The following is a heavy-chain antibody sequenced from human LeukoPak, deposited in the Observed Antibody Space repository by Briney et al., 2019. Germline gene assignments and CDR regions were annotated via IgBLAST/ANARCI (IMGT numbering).Heavy chain of an antibody. CDR1: GGSISGYY. Sequence: SETLSLTCTVSGGSISGYYWSWIRQPPGKGLEWIGYIYTSGSTNYNPSLKSRVTISVDTSKNQFSLKLSSVTAADTAVYYCARLNWATTAHYYYYYYMDVWGKGTTVTVSS. CDR2: IYTSGST. D-gene: IGHD5-12*01. V-gene: IGHV4-4*09. CDR3: ARLNWATTAHYYYYYYMDV. J-gene: IGHJ6*03.